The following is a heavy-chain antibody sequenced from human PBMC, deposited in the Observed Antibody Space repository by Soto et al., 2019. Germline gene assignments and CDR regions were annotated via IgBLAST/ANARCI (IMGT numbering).Heavy chain of an antibody. V-gene: IGHV3-7*02. CDR1: GFSFSSSW. Sequence: PGGSLRLSCATSGFSFSSSWMSWVRQGPGRGLEWVANVKEDGDVKYYVDSVKGRFTISRDNARNALSLQMNSLRDEDTALYFCAKQNPAGGFDVWGQGTMVTVSS. CDR2: VKEDGDVK. CDR3: AKQNPAGGFDV. J-gene: IGHJ3*01. D-gene: IGHD6-25*01.